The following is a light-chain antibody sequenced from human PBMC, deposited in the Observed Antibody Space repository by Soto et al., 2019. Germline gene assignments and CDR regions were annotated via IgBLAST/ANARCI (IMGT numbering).Light chain of an antibody. CDR1: SGHSSYA. Sequence: QAVVTQSPSASASLGASVKLTCTLSSGHSSYAIAWHQQQPEKGPRYLMKLNSDGSHSKGDGIPDRFSGSSSGAERYLTISSLQSEDEADYYCQTCGTGPFVFGTGTKVTVL. V-gene: IGLV4-69*01. J-gene: IGLJ1*01. CDR3: QTCGTGPFV. CDR2: LNSDGSH.